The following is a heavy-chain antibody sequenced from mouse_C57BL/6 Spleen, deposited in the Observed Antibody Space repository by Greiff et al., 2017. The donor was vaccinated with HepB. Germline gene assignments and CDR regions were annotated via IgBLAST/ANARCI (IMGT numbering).Heavy chain of an antibody. V-gene: IGHV1-69*01. CDR3: ARRSNSNWEDY. Sequence: QVQLKQPGAELVMPGASVKLSCKASGYTFTSYWMHWVKQRPGQGLEWIGEIDPSDSYTNYNQKFKGKSTLTVDKSSSTAYMQLSSLTSEDSAVYYCARRSNSNWEDYWGQGTTLTVSS. D-gene: IGHD4-1*01. J-gene: IGHJ2*01. CDR2: IDPSDSYT. CDR1: GYTFTSYW.